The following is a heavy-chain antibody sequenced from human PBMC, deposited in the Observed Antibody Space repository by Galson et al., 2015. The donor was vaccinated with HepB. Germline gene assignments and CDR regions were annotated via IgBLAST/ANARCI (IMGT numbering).Heavy chain of an antibody. CDR2: IIAILGTA. D-gene: IGHD4-17*01. V-gene: IGHV1-69*13. Sequence: SVKVSCKASGGTFSSFAISWVRQAPGQGPEWMGGIIAILGTANYAQRFQGRVTITADESTSTAYMELSSLRSEDTAVYYCARGPVTGDYVDYNYYIDVWGKGTTVTVSS. CDR3: ARGPVTGDYVDYNYYIDV. J-gene: IGHJ6*03. CDR1: GGTFSSFA.